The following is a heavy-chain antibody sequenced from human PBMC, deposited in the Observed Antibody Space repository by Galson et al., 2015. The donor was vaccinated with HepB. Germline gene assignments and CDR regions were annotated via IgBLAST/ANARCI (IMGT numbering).Heavy chain of an antibody. CDR1: GGTFSSYA. D-gene: IGHD2-21*02. CDR3: ARDRLRYCGGDCPTPFWDI. V-gene: IGHV1-69*06. J-gene: IGHJ3*02. CDR2: IIPIFGTA. Sequence: SVKVSCKASGGTFSSYAISWVRQAPGQGLEWMGGIIPIFGTANYAQKFQGRVTITADKSMSTAYMELSSLRSEDTAVYYCARDRLRYCGGDCPTPFWDIWGQGTMVTVSS.